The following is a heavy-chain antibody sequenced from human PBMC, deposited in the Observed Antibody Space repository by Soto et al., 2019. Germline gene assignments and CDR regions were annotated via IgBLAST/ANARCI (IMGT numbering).Heavy chain of an antibody. J-gene: IGHJ4*02. CDR1: GFMFRGYW. Sequence: EVQLEESGGGLVQPGGSLRLSCAVSGFMFRGYWMSWVRQSPGKGLECVANINQDGSEKYYVDSVKGRFTISRDNVRNSLYLQMNSLSPEDTALYYCATTPTGWYVSQASYWGQGALVAVSS. V-gene: IGHV3-7*05. D-gene: IGHD3-16*01. CDR3: ATTPTGWYVSQASY. CDR2: INQDGSEK.